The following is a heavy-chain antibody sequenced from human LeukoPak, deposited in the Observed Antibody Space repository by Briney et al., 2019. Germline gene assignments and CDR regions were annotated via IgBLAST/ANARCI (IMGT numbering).Heavy chain of an antibody. V-gene: IGHV4-59*01. CDR3: ARGGYSHGPSDYYFDY. CDR1: GGSISSYY. Sequence: KPSETLSLTCTVSGGSISSYYWSWIRQSPGKGLEWIGYIYYSGFTNYNPSLKSRVTISVDTSKNQFSLKLSSVIAADTAVYYCARGGYSHGPSDYYFDYWGQGTLVTVSS. CDR2: IYYSGFT. J-gene: IGHJ4*02. D-gene: IGHD5-18*01.